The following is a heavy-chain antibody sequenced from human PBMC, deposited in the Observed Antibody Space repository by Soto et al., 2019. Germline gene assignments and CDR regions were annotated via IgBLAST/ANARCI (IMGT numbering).Heavy chain of an antibody. CDR2: ISSDGSNK. CDR1: GFTFSSYA. V-gene: IGHV3-30-3*01. Sequence: QVQLVESGGGVVQPGRSLRLSCAASGFTFSSYAMHWVRQAPGKGLEWVAVISSDGSNKYYADSVKGRFTISRDNSKNTLYMQMNRLRAEDTAVYYCARVGTGTIGVVYFDYWGQGTLVTVSS. D-gene: IGHD1-7*01. J-gene: IGHJ4*02. CDR3: ARVGTGTIGVVYFDY.